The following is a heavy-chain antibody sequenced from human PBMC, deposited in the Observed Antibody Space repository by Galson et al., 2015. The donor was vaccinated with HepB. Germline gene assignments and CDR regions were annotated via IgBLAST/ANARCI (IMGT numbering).Heavy chain of an antibody. V-gene: IGHV6-1*01. D-gene: IGHD1-26*01. CDR1: GDSVSSNSAA. Sequence: CAISGDSVSSNSAAWNWIRQSPSRGLEWLGRTYYRSKWYNDYAVSVKSRITINPDTSKNQFSLQLNSVTPEDTAVYYCARAAYSGSRVEFDYWGQGTLVTVSS. J-gene: IGHJ4*02. CDR3: ARAAYSGSRVEFDY. CDR2: TYYRSKWYN.